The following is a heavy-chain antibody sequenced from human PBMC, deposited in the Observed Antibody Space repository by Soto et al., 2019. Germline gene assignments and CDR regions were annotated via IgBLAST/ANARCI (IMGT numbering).Heavy chain of an antibody. CDR3: AKGPEVATMPPFNWFDP. V-gene: IGHV3-23*01. D-gene: IGHD5-12*01. CDR2: ISGSGGST. CDR1: GFTFSSYA. J-gene: IGHJ5*02. Sequence: EVQLLESGGGLVQPGGSLRLSCAASGFTFSSYAMSWVRQAPGKGLEWVSAISGSGGSTYYADSVKGRFTISRDNSKNTLYLQMNSLRAEDTAVSYCAKGPEVATMPPFNWFDPWGQGTLVTVSS.